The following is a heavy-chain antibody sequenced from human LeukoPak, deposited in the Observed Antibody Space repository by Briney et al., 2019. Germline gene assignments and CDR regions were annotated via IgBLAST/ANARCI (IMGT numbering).Heavy chain of an antibody. Sequence: GASVKVSCKASGYTFTNYAISWVRRAPGQGLEWMGWISVFNSKTNYSQQFQGRVTMTTDTSTSTAYMELMSLRSDDTAVYYCARGVAIFGVVPYWGFDYWGQGTQVTVSS. CDR1: GYTFTNYA. CDR2: ISVFNSKT. CDR3: ARGVAIFGVVPYWGFDY. J-gene: IGHJ4*02. D-gene: IGHD3-3*01. V-gene: IGHV1-18*01.